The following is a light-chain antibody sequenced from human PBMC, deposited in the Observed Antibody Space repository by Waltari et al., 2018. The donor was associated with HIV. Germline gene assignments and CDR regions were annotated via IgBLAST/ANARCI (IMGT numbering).Light chain of an antibody. Sequence: LSCRASQSVNRDLAWYQQKPGQAPRLLIYGATTRATDIPARFSGSGSGTEFTLSISSLQTEDVAVYYCQQYYSTPLFTFGQGTKLEI. CDR2: GAT. J-gene: IGKJ2*01. CDR1: QSVNRD. V-gene: IGKV3-15*01. CDR3: QQYYSTPLFT.